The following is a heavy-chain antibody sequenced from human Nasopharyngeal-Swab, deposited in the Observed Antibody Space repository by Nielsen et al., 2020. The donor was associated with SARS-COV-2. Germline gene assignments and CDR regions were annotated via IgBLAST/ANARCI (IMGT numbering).Heavy chain of an antibody. J-gene: IGHJ6*03. Sequence: GESLKISCAASGLDVSTNSMSWVRQAPGKGLEWVSVIYGGGSTYYADSVKGRFTISRDNSKNTLYIQMNTLRPEDTAVYYCARDLEGKYYYDTSGHYYYYYYMDVWGKGTTVTVSS. D-gene: IGHD3-22*01. CDR1: GLDVSTNS. CDR2: IYGGGST. V-gene: IGHV3-53*01. CDR3: ARDLEGKYYYDTSGHYYYYYYMDV.